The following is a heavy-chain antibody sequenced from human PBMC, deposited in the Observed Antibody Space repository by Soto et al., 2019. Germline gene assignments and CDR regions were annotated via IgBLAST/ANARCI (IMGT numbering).Heavy chain of an antibody. V-gene: IGHV3-23*01. CDR3: VKGYWKGDV. CDR2: ISGSGGSI. D-gene: IGHD1-1*01. Sequence: EVQLLESGGGLVQPGGSLRLSCAASGFTFSTYAMNWVRQAPGNGLEWVSAISGSGGSIHYADSVKGRFTISRDNSKNTLYLQMNSLRDAGTAVYHCVKGYWKGDVWGKGTTVTVSS. CDR1: GFTFSTYA. J-gene: IGHJ6*04.